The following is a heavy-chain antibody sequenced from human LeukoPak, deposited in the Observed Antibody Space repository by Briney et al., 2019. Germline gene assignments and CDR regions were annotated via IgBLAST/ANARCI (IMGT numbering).Heavy chain of an antibody. CDR2: ISAYNGKT. CDR3: ARDPFSCSGGSCYSAEYFQH. V-gene: IGHV1-18*01. CDR1: VYTFTNYG. Sequence: GASVTVSFKSSVYTFTNYGISWVRQAPGQGREWMGWISAYNGKTNFTQKLQGRVTMTTDTSTSTAYMELRSLRSDDTAVYYCARDPFSCSGGSCYSAEYFQHWGQGTLVTVSS. J-gene: IGHJ1*01. D-gene: IGHD2-15*01.